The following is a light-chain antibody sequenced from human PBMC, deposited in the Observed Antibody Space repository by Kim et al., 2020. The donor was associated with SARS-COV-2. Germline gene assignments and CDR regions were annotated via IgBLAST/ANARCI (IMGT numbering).Light chain of an antibody. CDR1: QSVSSY. CDR3: QQRSNWPLT. Sequence: EIVLTQSPANLSLSPGERATLSCRASQSVSSYLAWYQQKPGQAPRLLIYDASNRATGIPARFSGSGSGTDFTLTISSLEPEDFAVYYCQQRSNWPLTFGGGTNVDIK. V-gene: IGKV3-11*01. CDR2: DAS. J-gene: IGKJ4*01.